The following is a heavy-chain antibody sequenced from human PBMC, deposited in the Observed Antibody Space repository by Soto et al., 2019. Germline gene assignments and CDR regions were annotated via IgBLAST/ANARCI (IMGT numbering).Heavy chain of an antibody. CDR1: GFTFSTYA. CDR2: INSDGSST. V-gene: IGHV3-74*01. D-gene: IGHD3-3*01. Sequence: PGGSLRLSCAASGFTFSTYAMSWVRQAPGKGLDWVASINSDGSSTSYADSVKGRFTISRDNAKNTLYLQMNSLRAEDTAVYYCARVYDFWSGSHAFDIWGQGTMVTVSS. CDR3: ARVYDFWSGSHAFDI. J-gene: IGHJ3*02.